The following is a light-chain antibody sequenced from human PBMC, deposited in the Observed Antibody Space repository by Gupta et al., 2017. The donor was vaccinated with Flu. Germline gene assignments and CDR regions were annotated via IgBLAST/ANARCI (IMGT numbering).Light chain of an antibody. CDR3: QQYNDYPFT. Sequence: PSAVSVSVGDRVTITCRASQTISSWLAWYQQKAGKAPKLLIYKASTLESGVPSRFSGSGSGTEFTLTISSLQPDDFANYFCQQYNDYPFTYGQGTKLEIK. V-gene: IGKV1-5*03. CDR1: QTISSW. J-gene: IGKJ2*01. CDR2: KAS.